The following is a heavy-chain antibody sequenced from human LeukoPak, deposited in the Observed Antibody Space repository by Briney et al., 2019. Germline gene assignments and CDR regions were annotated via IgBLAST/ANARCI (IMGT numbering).Heavy chain of an antibody. CDR3: ARERVVGSYDY. J-gene: IGHJ4*02. D-gene: IGHD1-26*01. V-gene: IGHV4-39*07. CDR1: GGSISSSYYY. CDR2: IYYSGST. Sequence: SETLSLTCTVSGGSISSSYYYWGWIRQPPGKGLEWIGSIYYSGSTYYNPSLKSRVTISVDTSKNQFSLKLSSVTAADTAVYYCARERVVGSYDYWGQGTLVTVSS.